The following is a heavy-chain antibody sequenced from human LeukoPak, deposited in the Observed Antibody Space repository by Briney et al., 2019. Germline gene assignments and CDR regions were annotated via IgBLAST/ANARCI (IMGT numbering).Heavy chain of an antibody. D-gene: IGHD3-22*01. CDR3: AKDSPDSSGYPLLDY. J-gene: IGHJ4*02. CDR2: ISYDGSNK. Sequence: GGSLRLSCAASGFTFSSYGMHWVRQAPGKGLEWVAVISYDGSNKYYADSVKGRFTISRDNSKNTLYLQMNSLRAEDTAVYYCAKDSPDSSGYPLLDYWGQGTLVTVSS. V-gene: IGHV3-30*18. CDR1: GFTFSSYG.